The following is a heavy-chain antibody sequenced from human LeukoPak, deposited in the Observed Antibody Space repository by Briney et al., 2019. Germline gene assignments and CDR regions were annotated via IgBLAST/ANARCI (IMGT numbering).Heavy chain of an antibody. Sequence: SETLSLTCTVSGVSISSYHWSWIRQPPGKGLEWIGYIYYSGSTNYNPSLKSRVTISVDTSKNQFSVKLSSATAADTAVYYCARGGEGVGYFDYWGQGTLVTVSS. J-gene: IGHJ4*02. D-gene: IGHD2-8*01. CDR1: GVSISSYH. V-gene: IGHV4-59*01. CDR3: ARGGEGVGYFDY. CDR2: IYYSGST.